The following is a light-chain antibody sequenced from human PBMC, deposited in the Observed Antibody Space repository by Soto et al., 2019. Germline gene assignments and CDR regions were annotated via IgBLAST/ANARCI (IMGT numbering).Light chain of an antibody. V-gene: IGKV1-39*01. CDR1: QPINRY. CDR3: QQSYVNHLYT. CDR2: GES. Sequence: DIQLTQSPSSLSASVGDRVSITGRASQPINRYLNWYQHKPGRAPKLLIYGESTLQSGVPSRFSRKGSCGNFAVARGSLQPEDFATYYCQQSYVNHLYTLGPGTKVDI. J-gene: IGKJ3*01.